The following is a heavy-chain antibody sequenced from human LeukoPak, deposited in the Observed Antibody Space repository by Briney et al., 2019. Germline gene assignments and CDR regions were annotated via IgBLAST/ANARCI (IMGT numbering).Heavy chain of an antibody. Sequence: ASVKVSCKVSGYTLTELSMHWVRQAPGKGLEWMGGFDPEDGETIYAQKFQGRVTMTEDTSTDTAYMELNSLKTEDTAVYYCTRGSYSFDYWGQGTLVTVSS. V-gene: IGHV1-24*01. CDR2: FDPEDGET. CDR1: GYTLTELS. D-gene: IGHD3-10*01. CDR3: TRGSYSFDY. J-gene: IGHJ4*02.